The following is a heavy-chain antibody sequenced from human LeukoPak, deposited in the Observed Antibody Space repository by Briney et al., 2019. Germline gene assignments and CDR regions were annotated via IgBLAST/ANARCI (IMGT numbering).Heavy chain of an antibody. CDR2: IKQDETDK. V-gene: IGHV3-7*01. J-gene: IGHJ4*02. Sequence: PGGSLRLSCAASGLNIYTYWKSWVRQPPGKGPEWVANIKQDETDKYYVESVRGRFTISRDNAKNSLYLQMDGLRAEDTAVYYCATDAVLFEHLGQGTLVTVSS. CDR3: ATDAVLFEH. D-gene: IGHD6-19*01. CDR1: GLNIYTYW.